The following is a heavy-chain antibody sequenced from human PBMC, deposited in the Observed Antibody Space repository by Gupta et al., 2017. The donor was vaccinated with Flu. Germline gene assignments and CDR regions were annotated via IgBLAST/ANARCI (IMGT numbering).Heavy chain of an antibody. V-gene: IGHV3-30*18. D-gene: IGHD2-21*01. Sequence: VRQAPGKGLEWVATISYDGSNKYYADSVEGRFSISRDGFKNTLFLQMNSLTAEDTAVYYCAKAIVVVSPTPYGFDFWGQGTLVTVSS. CDR2: ISYDGSNK. J-gene: IGHJ4*02. CDR3: AKAIVVVSPTPYGFDF.